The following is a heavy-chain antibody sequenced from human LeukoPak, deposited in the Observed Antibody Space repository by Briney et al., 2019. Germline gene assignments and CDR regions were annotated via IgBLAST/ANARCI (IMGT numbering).Heavy chain of an antibody. CDR1: GGSISSYY. Sequence: PSETLSLTCTVSGGSISSYYWSWIRQPPGKGLEWIGYIYYSGSTNYNPSLKSRVTISVDTSKNQFSLKLSSVTAADTAVYYCARGGGGVAAYYDFWSGTGDWFDPWGQGTLVTVSS. J-gene: IGHJ5*02. V-gene: IGHV4-59*01. D-gene: IGHD3-3*01. CDR3: ARGGGGVAAYYDFWSGTGDWFDP. CDR2: IYYSGST.